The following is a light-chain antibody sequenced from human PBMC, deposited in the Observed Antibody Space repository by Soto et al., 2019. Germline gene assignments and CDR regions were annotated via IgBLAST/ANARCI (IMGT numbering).Light chain of an antibody. CDR2: GAS. J-gene: IGKJ3*01. Sequence: EIVMTQSPATLSVSPGERATLSCRASQSISSNLAWYQQKPGQAPRLLIYGASTRATGIPATFSGSGSGTEFTLTISSLQSEYFAVYYCQQYNNWPFTFGPGTKVEIK. CDR1: QSISSN. CDR3: QQYNNWPFT. V-gene: IGKV3-15*01.